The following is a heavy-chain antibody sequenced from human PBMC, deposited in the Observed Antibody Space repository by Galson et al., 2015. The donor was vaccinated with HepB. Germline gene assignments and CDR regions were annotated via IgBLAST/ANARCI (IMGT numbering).Heavy chain of an antibody. CDR1: GFTFSRYG. V-gene: IGHV3-33*03. Sequence: SLRLSCAASGFTFSRYGMHWVRQAPAKGLEWVAVIWSDGSNANYAASVKGRFTISRDNSKNTLYLQMNSLRVEDTAVYYCATDYGNSPFDYWGQGTLVTVSS. J-gene: IGHJ4*02. D-gene: IGHD4-11*01. CDR2: IWSDGSNA. CDR3: ATDYGNSPFDY.